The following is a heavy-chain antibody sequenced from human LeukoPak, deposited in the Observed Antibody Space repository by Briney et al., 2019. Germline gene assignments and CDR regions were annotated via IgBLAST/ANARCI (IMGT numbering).Heavy chain of an antibody. J-gene: IGHJ4*02. V-gene: IGHV1-24*01. D-gene: IGHD6-13*01. Sequence: GASVKVSCKVYGYTLTELSMHWVRQAPGKGLEWMGGFDPEDGETIYAQKFQGRVTMTEDTSTDTAYMELSSLRSEDTAVYYCATVLAAAGTLDYWGQGTLVTVSS. CDR1: GYTLTELS. CDR3: ATVLAAAGTLDY. CDR2: FDPEDGET.